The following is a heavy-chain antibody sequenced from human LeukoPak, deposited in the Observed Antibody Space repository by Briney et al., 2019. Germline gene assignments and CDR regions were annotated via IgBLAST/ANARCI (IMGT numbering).Heavy chain of an antibody. Sequence: SETLSLTCTVSGGSISSYYWSWIRQPPGKGLEWIGYIYYSGSTNYSPSLKSRVTISVDTSKNQFSLKLSSVTAADTAVYYCGGGDYGDYGGVDYWGQGTLVTVSS. CDR1: GGSISSYY. CDR2: IYYSGST. D-gene: IGHD4-17*01. CDR3: GGGDYGDYGGVDY. V-gene: IGHV4-59*08. J-gene: IGHJ4*02.